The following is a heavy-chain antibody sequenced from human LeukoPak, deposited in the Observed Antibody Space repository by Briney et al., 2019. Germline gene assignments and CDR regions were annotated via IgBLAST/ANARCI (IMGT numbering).Heavy chain of an antibody. J-gene: IGHJ4*02. CDR1: GFTFTGYY. CDR3: ARDFGSVITPYY. CDR2: INPDTAVT. V-gene: IGHV1-2*02. Sequence: ASVKVSCMASGFTFTGYYMHWVRQAPGQGLEWMGWINPDTAVTKYAQKFQGRVTMTRDTSISTAYMELRRLTSDDMAVYYCARDFGSVITPYYWGQGALVTVSS. D-gene: IGHD2-15*01.